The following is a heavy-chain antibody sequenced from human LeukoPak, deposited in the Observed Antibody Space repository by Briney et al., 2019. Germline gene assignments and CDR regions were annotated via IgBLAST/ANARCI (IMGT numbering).Heavy chain of an antibody. V-gene: IGHV3-33*06. CDR3: AKVVTMIVVVTLDAFDI. CDR1: GFTFSSYG. Sequence: GRSLRLSCAASGFTFSSYGMHWVRQAPGKGLEWVAVIWYDGSNKYYADSVKGRFTISRDNSKNTLYLQMNSLRAEDTAVYYCAKVVTMIVVVTLDAFDIWGQGTMVTVSS. D-gene: IGHD3-22*01. CDR2: IWYDGSNK. J-gene: IGHJ3*02.